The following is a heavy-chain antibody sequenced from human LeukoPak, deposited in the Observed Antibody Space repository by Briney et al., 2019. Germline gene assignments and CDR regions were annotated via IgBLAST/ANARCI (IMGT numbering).Heavy chain of an antibody. D-gene: IGHD1-26*01. Sequence: SETLSLTCTVSGGSISSYYWSWIRQPPGKGLEWIGYIYYSGSTNYNPSLKSRVTISVDTSKNQFSLKLSSVTAADTAVYYCARLWWELLFDYWGQGTLVTVSS. V-gene: IGHV4-59*08. CDR2: IYYSGST. CDR3: ARLWWELLFDY. J-gene: IGHJ4*02. CDR1: GGSISSYY.